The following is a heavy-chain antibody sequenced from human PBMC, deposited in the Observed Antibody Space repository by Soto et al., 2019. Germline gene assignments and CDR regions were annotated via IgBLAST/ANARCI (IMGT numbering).Heavy chain of an antibody. J-gene: IGHJ1*01. CDR1: NGSFSGYY. CDR3: ARGLEYFPH. CDR2: ITNSGYT. V-gene: IGHV4-34*01. Sequence: SETLSLTCDVFNGSFSGYYWSWIRQPPGKGLEWIGEITNSGYTNYNPSLKNRVTILIDRSKNHFSLKVTSVTAADTAVYYCARGLEYFPHRGQGTLVAVSS.